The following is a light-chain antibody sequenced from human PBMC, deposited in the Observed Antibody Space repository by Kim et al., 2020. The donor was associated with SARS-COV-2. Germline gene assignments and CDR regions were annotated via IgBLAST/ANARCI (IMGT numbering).Light chain of an antibody. CDR1: KGINNF. V-gene: IGKV1-16*02. CDR2: DAS. J-gene: IGKJ5*01. Sequence: ASVGDRVTITCRASKGINNFLAWFQQKPGKAPKSLIYDASSLQSGVPSQFSGSGSGTDFTLTINSLQPEDFATYYCQQYKSYPITFGQGTRLEIK. CDR3: QQYKSYPIT.